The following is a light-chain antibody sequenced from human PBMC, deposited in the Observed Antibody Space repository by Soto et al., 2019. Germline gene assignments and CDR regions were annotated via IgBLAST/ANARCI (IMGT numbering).Light chain of an antibody. V-gene: IGLV4-69*01. CDR2: LNSDGSH. J-gene: IGLJ2*01. CDR3: QTWGTGIVV. Sequence: QPVLTQSPSASASLGASVKLTCTLSSGHSSYAIAWHQQQPEKGPRYLMKLNSDGSHSKGDGIPDRFSGPSSGAERYLTISSLQSEDEADYYCQTWGTGIVVFGGGTKVTVL. CDR1: SGHSSYA.